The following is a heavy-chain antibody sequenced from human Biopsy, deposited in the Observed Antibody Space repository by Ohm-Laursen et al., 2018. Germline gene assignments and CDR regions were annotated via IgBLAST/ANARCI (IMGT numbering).Heavy chain of an antibody. CDR2: IYYRGNT. CDR1: GDSITTYY. V-gene: IGHV4-59*08. D-gene: IGHD3-10*01. J-gene: IGHJ3*01. CDR3: ARRLPLRGYAFDV. Sequence: SQTLSLTCTVSGDSITTYYWNWIRQAPGKGLEWIGNIYYRGNTNYSPSLKSRVTISLDTSKNLFSLKLNSVTATDTAVYYCARRLPLRGYAFDVWGQGTLVTVSS.